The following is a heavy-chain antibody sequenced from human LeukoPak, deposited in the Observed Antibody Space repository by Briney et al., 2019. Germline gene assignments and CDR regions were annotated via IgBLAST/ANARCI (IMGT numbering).Heavy chain of an antibody. CDR3: AKTRLVGVFSY. V-gene: IGHV3-23*01. J-gene: IGHJ4*02. CDR2: ISGSGGST. CDR1: GFTFSSYA. D-gene: IGHD1-26*01. Sequence: GGSLRLSCAASGFTFSSYAMSWVRQAPGEGLEWVSAISGSGGSTYYADSVKGRFTISRDNSKNTLYLQMNSLRAEDTAAYYCAKTRLVGVFSYWGQGTLVTVSS.